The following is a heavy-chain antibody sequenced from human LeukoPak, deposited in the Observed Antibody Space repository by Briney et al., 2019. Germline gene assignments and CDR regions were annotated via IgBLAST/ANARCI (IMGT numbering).Heavy chain of an antibody. V-gene: IGHV1-46*01. CDR1: GYTFTNYY. CDR2: INPSGGST. Sequence: ASVKVSCKASGYTFTNYYIHWVRQAPGQGLEWTGIINPSGGSTSYAQKFQGRVTMTRDTSTSTVYMELSSLRSENTAVYYCAREGPYSDSSRSRFDYWGQGTLVTVSS. J-gene: IGHJ4*02. D-gene: IGHD6-6*01. CDR3: AREGPYSDSSRSRFDY.